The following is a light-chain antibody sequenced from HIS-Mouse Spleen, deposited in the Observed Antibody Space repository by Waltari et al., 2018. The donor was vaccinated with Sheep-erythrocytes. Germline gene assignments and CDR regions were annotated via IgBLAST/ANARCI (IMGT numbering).Light chain of an antibody. Sequence: DIVMTQSPLSLPVTPGEPASISCRSSQSLLHSNGYNYLDWYLQTPGQSPHLLIYLGSNRASGVPDRFSGSGSGTDFTLRISRVEAEDVGVYYCMQALQTPWTFGQGTKVEFK. CDR1: QSLLHSNGYNY. CDR3: MQALQTPWT. J-gene: IGKJ1*01. CDR2: LGS. V-gene: IGKV2-28*01.